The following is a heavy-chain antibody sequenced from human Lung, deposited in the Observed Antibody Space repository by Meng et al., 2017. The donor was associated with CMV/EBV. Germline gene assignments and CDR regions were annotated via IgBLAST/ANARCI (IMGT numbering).Heavy chain of an antibody. Sequence: GPLRLSCTVSGGSISSSSYYWGWIRQPPGKGLEWIGSIYYSGSTYYNPSLKSRVTISVDTSKNQFSLKLSSVTAADTAVYYCARDLKSYCSSTSCYINWFDPWGQGTLVTVSS. J-gene: IGHJ5*02. CDR2: IYYSGST. D-gene: IGHD2-2*02. CDR3: ARDLKSYCSSTSCYINWFDP. CDR1: GGSISSSSYY. V-gene: IGHV4-39*07.